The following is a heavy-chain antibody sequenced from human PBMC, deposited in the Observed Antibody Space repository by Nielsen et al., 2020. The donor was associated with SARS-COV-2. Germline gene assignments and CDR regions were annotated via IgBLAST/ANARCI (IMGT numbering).Heavy chain of an antibody. CDR2: INHSGST. D-gene: IGHD2-2*01. V-gene: IGHV4-34*08. CDR3: ATLRPNCSSTSCYATSGKLGDY. Sequence: ESLKISCAASGFTFSDYYWSWIRQPPGKGLEWIGEINHSGSTNYNPSLKSRVTISVDTSKNQFSLKLSSVTAADTAVYYCATLRPNCSSTSCYATSGKLGDYWGQGTLVTVSS. J-gene: IGHJ4*02. CDR1: GFTFSDYY.